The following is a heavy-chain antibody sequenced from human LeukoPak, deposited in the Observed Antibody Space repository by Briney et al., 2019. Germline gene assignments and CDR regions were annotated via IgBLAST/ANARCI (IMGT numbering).Heavy chain of an antibody. D-gene: IGHD3-22*01. V-gene: IGHV3-23*01. CDR3: AKDDYHDSSGYYLGDS. CDR2: ISGSGGST. CDR1: GFTFSSYA. J-gene: IGHJ4*02. Sequence: GGSLRLSCAASGFTFSSYAMSWVRQAPGKGLEWVSAISGSGGSTYYADSVKGRFTISRDNSKNTLSLQMNSLRVEDTALYFCAKDDYHDSSGYYLGDSWGQGTLVTVSS.